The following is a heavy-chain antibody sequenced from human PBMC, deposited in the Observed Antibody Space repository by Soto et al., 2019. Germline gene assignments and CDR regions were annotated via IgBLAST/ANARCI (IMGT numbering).Heavy chain of an antibody. J-gene: IGHJ6*02. Sequence: GESRKISCKGSGYSFTSYWISWVRQMPGKGLEWMGRIDASDSYTNYSPSFQGHVTISADKSISTAYLQWSSLKASDTAMYYCARGYCSSTSCYSHYYYYYGMDVWGQGTTVTVSS. V-gene: IGHV5-10-1*01. D-gene: IGHD2-2*02. CDR1: GYSFTSYW. CDR3: ARGYCSSTSCYSHYYYYYGMDV. CDR2: IDASDSYT.